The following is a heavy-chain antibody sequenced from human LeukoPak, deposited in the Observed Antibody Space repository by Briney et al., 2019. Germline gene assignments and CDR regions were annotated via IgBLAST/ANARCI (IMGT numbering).Heavy chain of an antibody. CDR1: GFTFSSYA. J-gene: IGHJ4*02. Sequence: GGSLRLSCAASGFTFSSYAMSWVRQAPGKGLEWVAVIANDGGLKFYADSVKGRTTISRDNSKNTLYLQMNSLRAEDTAIYYCAKEISVAGMFDYWGQGTLVTVSS. D-gene: IGHD6-19*01. V-gene: IGHV3-30*18. CDR3: AKEISVAGMFDY. CDR2: IANDGGLK.